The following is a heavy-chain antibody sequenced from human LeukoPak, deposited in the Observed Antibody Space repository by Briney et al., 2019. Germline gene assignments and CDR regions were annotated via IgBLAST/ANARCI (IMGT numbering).Heavy chain of an antibody. CDR1: RFPFSTYA. CDR3: AKSLYYYDSTFDF. V-gene: IGHV3-23*01. Sequence: GGSLSLSCTASRFPFSTYAMSWVRQAPGKGLEWVSTISGSGDSTYYADSMKGRFTISRDNSRNTLYLEVNSLRAEDTALYYCAKSLYYYDSTFDFWGQGTLVTVSS. D-gene: IGHD3-22*01. J-gene: IGHJ5*01. CDR2: ISGSGDST.